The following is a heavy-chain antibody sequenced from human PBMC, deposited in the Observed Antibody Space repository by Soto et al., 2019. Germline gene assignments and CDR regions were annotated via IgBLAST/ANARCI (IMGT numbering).Heavy chain of an antibody. D-gene: IGHD3-22*01. Sequence: VHLVESGGGLVQPGGSLRLSCAASGFTFSSHWMHWVRRVPGRGLEWVAVMSHDGSNKYYADSVRGRFTISRDNSKNTLYLQMNSLRAEDTAVYYCARVSRAMIVVVITVSLDYWGQGTLVTVSS. CDR3: ARVSRAMIVVVITVSLDY. CDR1: GFTFSSHW. J-gene: IGHJ4*02. CDR2: MSHDGSNK. V-gene: IGHV3-30-3*01.